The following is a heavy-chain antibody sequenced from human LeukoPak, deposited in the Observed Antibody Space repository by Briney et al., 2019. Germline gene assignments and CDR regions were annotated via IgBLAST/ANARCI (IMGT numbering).Heavy chain of an antibody. Sequence: SETLSLTCTVSGGSISSSSYYWGWIRQPPGKGLEWIGSIYYSGSTYYNPSLKSRVTISVDTSKNQFSLKLSSVTAADTAVYYCAKADTYYYGSGSYYDYWGQGTLVTVSS. CDR1: GGSISSSSYY. J-gene: IGHJ4*02. V-gene: IGHV4-39*07. CDR3: AKADTYYYGSGSYYDY. D-gene: IGHD3-10*01. CDR2: IYYSGST.